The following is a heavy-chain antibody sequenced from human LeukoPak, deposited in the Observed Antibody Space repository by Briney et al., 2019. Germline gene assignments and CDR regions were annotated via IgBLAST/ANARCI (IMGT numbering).Heavy chain of an antibody. CDR2: ISGSGGST. V-gene: IGHV3-23*01. Sequence: AGGSLRLSCAASGFTFSSYAMSWVRQAPGKGLEWVSVISGSGGSTYYADSVKGRFTISRDNSKNTLYLQMNSLRAEDTAVYYCAREMLAAVAAQSWGQGTLVTVSS. CDR1: GFTFSSYA. J-gene: IGHJ5*02. CDR3: AREMLAAVAAQS. D-gene: IGHD6-19*01.